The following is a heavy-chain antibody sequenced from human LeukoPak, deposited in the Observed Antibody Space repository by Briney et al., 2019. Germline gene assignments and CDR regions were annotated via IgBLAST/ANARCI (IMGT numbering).Heavy chain of an antibody. Sequence: GGSLRLSCVVSGFTFSNYAMNWVRQAPGKGLEWVSAISGNGGGIYHADSVKGRFTTSRDNSKNTVYLQMSSLRAEDTAVYYCAKDWDIAVAGCDYWGQGTLVTVSS. V-gene: IGHV3-23*01. CDR1: GFTFSNYA. J-gene: IGHJ4*02. CDR2: ISGNGGGI. CDR3: AKDWDIAVAGCDY. D-gene: IGHD6-19*01.